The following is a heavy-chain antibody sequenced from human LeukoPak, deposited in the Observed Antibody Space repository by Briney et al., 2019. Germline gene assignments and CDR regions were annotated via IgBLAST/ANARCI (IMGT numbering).Heavy chain of an antibody. Sequence: GASVKVSCKASGGTFSSYAISWVRQAPGQGLEWMGGIIPIFGTANYAQKLQGRVTMTTDTSTSTAYMELRSLRSDDTAVYYCARSYSNYVAADAFDIWGQGTMVTVSS. V-gene: IGHV1-69*05. CDR2: IIPIFGTA. CDR3: ARSYSNYVAADAFDI. D-gene: IGHD4-11*01. J-gene: IGHJ3*02. CDR1: GGTFSSYA.